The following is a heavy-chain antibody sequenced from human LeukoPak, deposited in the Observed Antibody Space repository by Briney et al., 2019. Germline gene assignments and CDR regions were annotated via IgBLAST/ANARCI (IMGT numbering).Heavy chain of an antibody. CDR3: ARGGFTYGSGSYYRTGPLFDY. CDR2: IYYSGST. V-gene: IGHV4-59*08. CDR1: GGSISSYY. J-gene: IGHJ4*02. D-gene: IGHD3-10*01. Sequence: SETLSLTCTVSGGSISSYYWSWIRQPPGKGLEWIGYIYYSGSTNYNPSLKSRVTISVDTSKNQVSLQLSSVPAADTAVYYCARGGFTYGSGSYYRTGPLFDYWGQGTLVTVSS.